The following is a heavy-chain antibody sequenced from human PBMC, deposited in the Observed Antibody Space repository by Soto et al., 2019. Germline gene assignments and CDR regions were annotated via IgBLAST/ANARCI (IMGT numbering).Heavy chain of an antibody. CDR2: ISGSGSTT. D-gene: IGHD2-2*01. CDR1: GFTFSSYA. V-gene: IGHV3-23*01. CDR3: ARLGYCSSATCKYYFYYYGMDV. Sequence: PGGSLRLFCAASGFTFSSYAVSWVRQAPGKGPEWISSISGSGSTTYYADSVKGRFTVSRDNAKNSLPLEVNSLRDEDTAVYNCARLGYCSSATCKYYFYYYGMDVWGQGTTVTVSS. J-gene: IGHJ6*02.